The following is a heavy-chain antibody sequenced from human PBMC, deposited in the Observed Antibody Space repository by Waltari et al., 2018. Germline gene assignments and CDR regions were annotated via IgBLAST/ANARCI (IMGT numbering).Heavy chain of an antibody. CDR2: IKQDGSNK. CDR3: ARDGSDTAMVSLFDY. Sequence: EVQLVESGGGLVQPGGSLRLSCAASGFTFSSYWMSWVRQAPGKGLEWVANIKQDGSNKYYADSVKGRFTISRDNSKNTLYLQMTSLRAEDTAVYYCARDGSDTAMVSLFDYWGQGTLVTVSS. D-gene: IGHD5-18*01. CDR1: GFTFSSYW. V-gene: IGHV3-7*01. J-gene: IGHJ4*02.